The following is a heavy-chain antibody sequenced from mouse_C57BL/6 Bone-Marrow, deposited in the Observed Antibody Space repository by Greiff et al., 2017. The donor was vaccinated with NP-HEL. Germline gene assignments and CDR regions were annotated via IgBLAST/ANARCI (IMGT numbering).Heavy chain of an antibody. Sequence: QVQLQQSGAELVRPGTSVKVSCKASGYAFTNYLIEWVKQRPGQGLEWIGVINPGSGGTNYNEQFKGKATLTADKSSSTAYMQLSSLTSEDSAVYFCAREGLLRPYYYAMDYWGQGTSVTVSS. CDR3: AREGLLRPYYYAMDY. CDR2: INPGSGGT. D-gene: IGHD1-2*01. V-gene: IGHV1-54*01. CDR1: GYAFTNYL. J-gene: IGHJ4*01.